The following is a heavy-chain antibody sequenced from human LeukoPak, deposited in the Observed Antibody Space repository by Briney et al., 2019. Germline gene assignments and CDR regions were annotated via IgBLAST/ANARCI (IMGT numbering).Heavy chain of an antibody. CDR3: ARVYGNYSWLLDY. J-gene: IGHJ4*02. CDR2: IWYDGSNK. D-gene: IGHD1-7*01. Sequence: PGGSLRLSCAASGFTFSSYGMHWARQAPGKGLEWVAVIWYDGSNKYYADSVKGRFTNSRDNSKNTLYLQMNSLRAEDTAVYYCARVYGNYSWLLDYWGQGTLVTVSS. V-gene: IGHV3-33*01. CDR1: GFTFSSYG.